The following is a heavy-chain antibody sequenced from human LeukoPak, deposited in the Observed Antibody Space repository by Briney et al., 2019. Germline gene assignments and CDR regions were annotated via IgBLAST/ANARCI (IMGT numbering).Heavy chain of an antibody. D-gene: IGHD4-23*01. CDR1: GGSISSSNW. CDR3: ATYGGHAFDI. V-gene: IGHV4-4*02. J-gene: IGHJ3*02. CDR2: IYQSGST. Sequence: PSGTLSLTCAVSGGSISSSNWWNWVRQPPVKGLEWIGEIYQSGSTNYNPSLKSRVTISVDKSKNQFSLKLNPVTAADTAVYYCATYGGHAFDIWGQGTMVTVSS.